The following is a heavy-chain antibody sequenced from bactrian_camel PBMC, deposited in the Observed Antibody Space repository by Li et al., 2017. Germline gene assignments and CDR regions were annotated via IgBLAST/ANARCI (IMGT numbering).Heavy chain of an antibody. CDR3: TRGTWTYFS. Sequence: VQLVESGGGSVQAGGSLRLSRVASGFSFSRDAMSWVRQAPGKGREWVSAMNSGGDTTYYADSVKGRFIISRDNDKNTLNLQLNSLKAEDTAMYFCTRGTWTYFSWGQGTQVTVS. V-gene: IGHV3S31*01. J-gene: IGHJ6*01. D-gene: IGHD2*01. CDR1: GFSFSRDA. CDR2: MNSGGDTT.